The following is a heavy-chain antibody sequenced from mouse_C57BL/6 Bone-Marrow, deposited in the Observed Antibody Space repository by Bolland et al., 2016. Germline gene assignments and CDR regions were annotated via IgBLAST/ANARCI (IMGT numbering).Heavy chain of an antibody. CDR3: ARDYYGSLDY. D-gene: IGHD1-1*01. V-gene: IGHV1-78*01. Sequence: KHNEKFKGKATLTADKSSSTAYMQLNSLTSEDSAVYFCARDYYGSLDYWGQGTT. J-gene: IGHJ2*01.